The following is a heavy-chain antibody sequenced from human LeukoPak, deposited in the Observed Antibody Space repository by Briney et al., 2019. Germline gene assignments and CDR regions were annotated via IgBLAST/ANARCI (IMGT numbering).Heavy chain of an antibody. CDR1: GFTVSSNY. J-gene: IGHJ6*02. Sequence: GGSLRLSCAASGFTVSSNYMSWVRQALGKGLEWVSVIYSGGSTYYADSVKGRFTISRDNSKNTLYLQMNSLRAEDTAVYYCARNLGYCSSTSCQYGMDVWGQGTTVTVSS. CDR3: ARNLGYCSSTSCQYGMDV. D-gene: IGHD2-2*01. CDR2: IYSGGST. V-gene: IGHV3-66*01.